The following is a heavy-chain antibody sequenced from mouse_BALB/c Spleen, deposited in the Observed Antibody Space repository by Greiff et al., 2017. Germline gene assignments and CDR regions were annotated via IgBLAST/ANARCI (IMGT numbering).Heavy chain of an antibody. CDR3: ARDRGNGFAY. V-gene: IGHV2-9*02. J-gene: IGHJ3*01. D-gene: IGHD2-1*01. Sequence: QVQLKESGPGLVAPSQSLSITCTVSGFSLTSYGVHWVRQPPGKGLEWLGVIWAGGSTNYNSALMSRLSISKDNSKSQVFLKMNSLQTDDTAMYYCARDRGNGFAYWGQGTLVTVSA. CDR2: IWAGGST. CDR1: GFSLTSYG.